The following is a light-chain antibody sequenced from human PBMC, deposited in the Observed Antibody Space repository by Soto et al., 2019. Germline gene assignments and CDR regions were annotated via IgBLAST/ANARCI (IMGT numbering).Light chain of an antibody. V-gene: IGKV3-15*01. CDR2: DAS. Sequence: EVVMTQSPATLSVSPGERATLSCRASQSVSSNVAWYQQKPGQAPRLLIYDASTRATSIPARFSGSGSGTEFTLTISSLQPDDFATYYCQQYNSYSTFGQGTRLEIK. CDR3: QQYNSYST. J-gene: IGKJ5*01. CDR1: QSVSSN.